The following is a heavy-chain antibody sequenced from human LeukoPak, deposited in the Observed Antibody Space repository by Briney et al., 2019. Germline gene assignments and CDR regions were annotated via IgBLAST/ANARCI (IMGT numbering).Heavy chain of an antibody. CDR1: GFTFSSYG. V-gene: IGHV3-66*01. Sequence: GGSLRLSCAASGFTFSSYGMHWVRQAPGKGLEWVSDIYSGGRTYYADSVKGRSTISRDNSKNTVYLQMNSLRVEDTAVYYCARDPPSQNYYYGMDAWGQGTTVTVSS. J-gene: IGHJ6*02. CDR2: IYSGGRT. CDR3: ARDPPSQNYYYGMDA.